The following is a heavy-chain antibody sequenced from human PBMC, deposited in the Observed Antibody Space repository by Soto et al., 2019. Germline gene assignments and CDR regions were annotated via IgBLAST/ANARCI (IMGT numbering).Heavy chain of an antibody. J-gene: IGHJ4*02. Sequence: ETLSLTCTVSGGTIRSYDWRWIRQPPGKGLEWIGNIYARGSTNYNPSLKSRVTISLDTSKNQVSLKLTSVTAADTAVYYCAGGRQCLAFDSWGQGALVTVS. V-gene: IGHV4-59*12. D-gene: IGHD6-19*01. CDR3: AGGRQCLAFDS. CDR2: IYARGST. CDR1: GGTIRSYD.